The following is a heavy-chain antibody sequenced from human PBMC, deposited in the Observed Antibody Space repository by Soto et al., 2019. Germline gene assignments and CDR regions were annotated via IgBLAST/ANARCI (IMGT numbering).Heavy chain of an antibody. CDR3: ARGRDIQLWLAFDY. D-gene: IGHD5-18*01. CDR1: GAAISDYY. J-gene: IGHJ4*02. V-gene: IGHV4-59*01. Sequence: PSETLSLTCSVSGAAISDYYWSWIRQPPGKGLEWIGYISDSGSTNYNPSLRSRATMSLATSNNQFSLQLTSVTAADTAVYYCARGRDIQLWLAFDYWGQGAPVTVSS. CDR2: ISDSGST.